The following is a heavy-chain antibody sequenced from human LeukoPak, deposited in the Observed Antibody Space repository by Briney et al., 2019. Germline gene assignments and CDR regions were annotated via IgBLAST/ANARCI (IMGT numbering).Heavy chain of an antibody. D-gene: IGHD5-24*01. J-gene: IGHJ4*02. Sequence: SETLSLTFTVSGGSISTYYWSWIRQPPGKRLEWIGYINYSGNTNYNPSLKSRVTISVDTSKNQFSLRQTSVTAADTAVYYCARQSREGYNIFDYWGQGTLVTVSS. CDR2: INYSGNT. V-gene: IGHV4-59*08. CDR3: ARQSREGYNIFDY. CDR1: GGSISTYY.